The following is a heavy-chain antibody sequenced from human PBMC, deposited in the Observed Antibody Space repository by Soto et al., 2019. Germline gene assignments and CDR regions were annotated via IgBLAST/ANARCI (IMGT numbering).Heavy chain of an antibody. V-gene: IGHV2-5*01. CDR2: IYWNDDK. Sequence: SGPTLVNPTQTLTLTCSFSGFSLTSSGAGVAWIRQPPGKALEWLALIYWNDDKRYTPSLKSRLTITKDTSRNQVVLTMTNMDPVAAATYFLAHRPFYDSSGYPIYWGQGTLVTVSS. CDR1: GFSLTSSGAG. J-gene: IGHJ4*02. D-gene: IGHD3-22*01. CDR3: AHRPFYDSSGYPIY.